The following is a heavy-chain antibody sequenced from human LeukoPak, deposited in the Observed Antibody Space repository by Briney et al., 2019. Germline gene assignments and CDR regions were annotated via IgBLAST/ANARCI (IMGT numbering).Heavy chain of an antibody. Sequence: EGSLRLSCAASGFTFSSYAMHWVRQAPGKGLEWVAVISYDGSNKYYADSVKGRFTISRDNSKNTLYLQMNSLRAEDTAVYYCARDPADARIAAAGTHWGQGTLVTVSS. D-gene: IGHD6-13*01. CDR2: ISYDGSNK. V-gene: IGHV3-30-3*01. CDR3: ARDPADARIAAAGTH. CDR1: GFTFSSYA. J-gene: IGHJ4*02.